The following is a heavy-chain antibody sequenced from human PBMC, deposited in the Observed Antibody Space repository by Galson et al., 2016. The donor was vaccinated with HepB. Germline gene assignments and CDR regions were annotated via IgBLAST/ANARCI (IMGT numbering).Heavy chain of an antibody. CDR3: ARDGIVARFDL. Sequence: SLRLSCAPSGFIFSDYWMTWVRRAPGKGLEWVANINHDGSVKNYVDSVKGRFTISRDNAQNSLFLQMNSLRAEDTAVYYCARDGIVARFDLWGQGTLVTVSS. V-gene: IGHV3-7*01. CDR1: GFIFSDYW. CDR2: INHDGSVK. J-gene: IGHJ4*02. D-gene: IGHD1-26*01.